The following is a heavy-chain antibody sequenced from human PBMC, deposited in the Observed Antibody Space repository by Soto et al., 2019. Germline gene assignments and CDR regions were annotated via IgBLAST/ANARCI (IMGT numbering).Heavy chain of an antibody. CDR2: ISYDGSNK. CDR3: ASDRRGSSGYEFDY. CDR1: GFTFSSYG. J-gene: IGHJ4*02. D-gene: IGHD3-22*01. V-gene: IGHV3-30*03. Sequence: PRWSLRLSCSASGFTFSSYGMHWFRQAPGKGLEWVAVISYDGSNKYYADSVKGRVTISRDNSKNTLYLQMNSLRAEDTAVYYCASDRRGSSGYEFDYWGQGTLVTVSS.